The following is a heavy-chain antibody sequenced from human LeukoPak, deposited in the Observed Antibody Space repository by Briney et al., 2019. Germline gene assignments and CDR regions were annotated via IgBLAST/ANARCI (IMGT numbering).Heavy chain of an antibody. D-gene: IGHD2-15*01. J-gene: IGHJ4*02. CDR1: GFSFSRFG. V-gene: IGHV3-48*02. CDR3: AQKGGTDH. CDR2: ISSSSSAI. Sequence: QSGGSLRLSCAASGFSFSRFGMNWVRQAPGKGLEWISYISSSSSAIYYADSVKGRFTISRDNAKNSLYLQMSSLRDEDTAVYYCAQKGGTDHWGQGTPVTVTS.